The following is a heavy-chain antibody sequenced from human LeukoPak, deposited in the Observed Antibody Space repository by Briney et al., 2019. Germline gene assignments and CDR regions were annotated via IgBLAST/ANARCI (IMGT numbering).Heavy chain of an antibody. D-gene: IGHD5-18*01. Sequence: PGGSLRLSCVVSGFTFRNFGMHWVRQAPGKGLEWVAVIYYDGSDKYYVDSVKGRFAVSRDNSKNTLYLQMNNLRVEDTAVYHCARDRSQHCFDYWGQGALVTVSS. V-gene: IGHV3-30*03. CDR3: ARDRSQHCFDY. J-gene: IGHJ4*02. CDR2: IYYDGSDK. CDR1: GFTFRNFG.